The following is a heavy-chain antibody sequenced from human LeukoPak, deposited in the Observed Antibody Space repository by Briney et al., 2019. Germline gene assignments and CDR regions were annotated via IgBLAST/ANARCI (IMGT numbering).Heavy chain of an antibody. J-gene: IGHJ1*01. CDR2: IYHSGST. CDR3: ASSKVAARPFFQH. D-gene: IGHD6-6*01. V-gene: IGHV4-30-2*01. CDR1: GGSISSGGYS. Sequence: PSQTLSLTCAVSGGSISSGGYSWSWIRQPPGKGLEWIGHIYHSGSTYYNPSLKSRVTMSVDRSKNQFSLKLNSVTAADTAVYYCASSKVAARPFFQHWGQGTLVTVSS.